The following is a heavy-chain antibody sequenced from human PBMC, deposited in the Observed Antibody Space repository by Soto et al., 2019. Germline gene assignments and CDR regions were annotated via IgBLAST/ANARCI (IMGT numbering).Heavy chain of an antibody. Sequence: VQLVESGGGLVEPGGSLRLSCAASGFNFINAWMHWVRQAPGKGLEWVGRVKSKTDGGTTDYAAPVKVRFIITRDDSKNTLYLQTNTLKMEDTAVYYCSALEVWGQGTTVTVSS. V-gene: IGHV3-15*07. CDR3: SALEV. J-gene: IGHJ6*02. CDR1: GFNFINAW. CDR2: VKSKTDGGTT.